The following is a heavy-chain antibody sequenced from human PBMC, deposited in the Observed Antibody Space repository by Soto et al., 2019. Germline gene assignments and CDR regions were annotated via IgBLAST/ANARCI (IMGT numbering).Heavy chain of an antibody. J-gene: IGHJ4*02. Sequence: ETLSLTCRVSGGSMSGYYWSWVRLAPGKGLEWIGYVYYTGSTNYNPSLQSRVSISVDTSNKHFSLSLSLVTAADTAVYFCARSIAVPSGHIDHWGQGIRVTVSS. CDR3: ARSIAVPSGHIDH. D-gene: IGHD6-6*01. V-gene: IGHV4-59*01. CDR1: GGSMSGYY. CDR2: VYYTGST.